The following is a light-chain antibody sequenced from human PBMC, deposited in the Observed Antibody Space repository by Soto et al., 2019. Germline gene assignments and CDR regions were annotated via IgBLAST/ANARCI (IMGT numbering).Light chain of an antibody. V-gene: IGLV1-44*01. CDR3: AAWDDSLNAL. CDR1: SPNIGDNP. CDR2: IND. Sequence: SVVAPPPPASGAPRERDTISCSGSSPNIGDNPVNWYQQLPGAAPKLLIYINDQRPSGVPDRFSGSKSGTSASLAISGLQPEDEADYYCAAWDDSLNALFGTGTKVTVL. J-gene: IGLJ1*01.